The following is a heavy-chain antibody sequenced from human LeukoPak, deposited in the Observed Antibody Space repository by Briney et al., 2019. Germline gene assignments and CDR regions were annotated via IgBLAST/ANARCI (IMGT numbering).Heavy chain of an antibody. J-gene: IGHJ3*01. Sequence: SDTLSLTCTVSGGSMSSHYWSLIRQSPGKGLEGIGYKSYSGRTYYKPSLRSRVTISVNTSKNHFSLSLTSVTAADTAVYYCARLLDNDSSGDPDTFAVWGQGTMVTVSS. V-gene: IGHV4-59*07. CDR2: KSYSGRT. D-gene: IGHD3-22*01. CDR1: GGSMSSHY. CDR3: ARLLDNDSSGDPDTFAV.